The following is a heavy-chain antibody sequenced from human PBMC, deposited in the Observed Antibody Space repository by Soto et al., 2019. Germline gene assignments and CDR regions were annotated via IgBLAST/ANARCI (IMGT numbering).Heavy chain of an antibody. CDR2: INHSGST. D-gene: IGHD6-13*01. J-gene: IGHJ6*02. CDR3: ARDSSSWYNYYYGMDV. V-gene: IGHV4-34*01. Sequence: SETLSLTCAVYGGSFSGYYWSWIRQPPGKGLEWIGEINHSGSTNYNPSLKSRVTISVDTSKNQFSLKLSSVTAADTAVYYCARDSSSWYNYYYGMDVWGQGTTVT. CDR1: GGSFSGYY.